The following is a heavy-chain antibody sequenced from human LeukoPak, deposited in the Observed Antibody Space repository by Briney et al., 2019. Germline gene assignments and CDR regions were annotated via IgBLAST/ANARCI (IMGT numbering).Heavy chain of an antibody. Sequence: GRSLRLSCAASGFTFSSYGMHWVRQAPGKGLEWVAVISYDGSSKYYADSVKGRFTISRDNSKNTLYLQMNSLRAEDTAVYYCAKDHGIAAGNWGQGTLVTVSS. CDR2: ISYDGSSK. CDR3: AKDHGIAAGN. D-gene: IGHD6-13*01. J-gene: IGHJ4*02. V-gene: IGHV3-30*18. CDR1: GFTFSSYG.